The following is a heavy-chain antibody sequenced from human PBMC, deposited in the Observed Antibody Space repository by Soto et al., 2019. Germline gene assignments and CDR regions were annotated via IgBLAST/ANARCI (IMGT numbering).Heavy chain of an antibody. CDR1: GFTCSNAW. CDR2: IKSKTDGGTT. CDR3: TTRPNTIFGVVPSYYYGMDV. V-gene: IGHV3-15*01. D-gene: IGHD3-3*01. J-gene: IGHJ6*02. Sequence: GGALRVSXAASGFTCSNAWMSWVRQAPGKGLEWVGRIKSKTDGGTTDYAAPVRGRFTISRDDSKNTLYLQMNSLKTEDTAVYYCTTRPNTIFGVVPSYYYGMDVWGQGTTVTVSS.